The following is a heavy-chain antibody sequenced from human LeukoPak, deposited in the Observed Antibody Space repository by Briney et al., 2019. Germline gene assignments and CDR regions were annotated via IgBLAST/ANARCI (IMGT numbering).Heavy chain of an antibody. D-gene: IGHD2-2*01. CDR3: ARDSCSSTSCPYGMDV. Sequence: PSETLSLTCTVSGGSISSSSYYWGWIRQPPGKGLEWIGSIYYSGSTYYNPSLKSRVTISVDTSKNQFSLKLSSVTAADTAVYYCARDSCSSTSCPYGMDVWGQGTTVTVSS. V-gene: IGHV4-39*07. J-gene: IGHJ6*02. CDR1: GGSISSSSYY. CDR2: IYYSGST.